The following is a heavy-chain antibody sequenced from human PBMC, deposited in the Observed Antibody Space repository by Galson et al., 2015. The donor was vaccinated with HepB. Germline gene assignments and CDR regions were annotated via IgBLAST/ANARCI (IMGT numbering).Heavy chain of an antibody. CDR3: VTGEQRAWAY. Sequence: LRLSCAASGLTFRRYWMSWVRQAPGKGLEWVAIIKEDENAKDYVDSVKGRFTISRDNAKNSLYLQMSSLRGEDTAVYYCVTGEQRAWAYWGQGTLVIVSS. V-gene: IGHV3-7*03. CDR1: GLTFRRYW. CDR2: IKEDENAK. D-gene: IGHD1/OR15-1a*01. J-gene: IGHJ4*02.